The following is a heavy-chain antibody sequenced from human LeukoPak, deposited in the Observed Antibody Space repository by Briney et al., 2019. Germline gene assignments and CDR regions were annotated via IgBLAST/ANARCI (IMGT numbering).Heavy chain of an antibody. CDR3: ARAGLSYYDFWSGYYPIFDY. J-gene: IGHJ4*02. CDR1: GGSFSGYY. CDR2: INHSGST. D-gene: IGHD3-3*01. Sequence: SETLSLTCAVYGGSFSGYYWSWIRQPPGKGLEWIGEINHSGSTNYNPSLKSRVTISVDTSKNQFSLKLSSVTAADTAVYYCARAGLSYYDFWSGYYPIFDYWGQGTLVTVSS. V-gene: IGHV4-34*01.